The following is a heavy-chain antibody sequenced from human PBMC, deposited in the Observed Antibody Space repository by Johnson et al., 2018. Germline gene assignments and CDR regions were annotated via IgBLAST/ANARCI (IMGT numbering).Heavy chain of an antibody. CDR1: GFTFSSYS. CDR2: ISSSSSYI. V-gene: IGHV3-21*01. Sequence: EVQLLESGGGLVKPGGSLRLSCAASGFTFSSYSMNWVRQAPGKGLEWVSSISSSSSYIYYADSVKGRFTISRDNAKNSLYLQKHSLRAEDTAGYYCARERTSSWYRLFPEDFQHWGQGTLVTVSS. CDR3: ARERTSSWYRLFPEDFQH. J-gene: IGHJ1*01. D-gene: IGHD6-13*01.